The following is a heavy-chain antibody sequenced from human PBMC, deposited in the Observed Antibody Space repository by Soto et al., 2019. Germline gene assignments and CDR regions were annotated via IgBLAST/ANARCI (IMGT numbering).Heavy chain of an antibody. Sequence: EVQLVESGGGLVKPGGSLRLSFAASGFTFSSYSMNWVRQAPGKGLEWVSSISSSSSYIYYADSVKGRFTISRDNAKNSLYLQMNSLRAEDTAVYYCASIGYSSGWYLFDYWGQGTLVTVSS. J-gene: IGHJ4*02. CDR1: GFTFSSYS. D-gene: IGHD6-19*01. CDR2: ISSSSSYI. CDR3: ASIGYSSGWYLFDY. V-gene: IGHV3-21*01.